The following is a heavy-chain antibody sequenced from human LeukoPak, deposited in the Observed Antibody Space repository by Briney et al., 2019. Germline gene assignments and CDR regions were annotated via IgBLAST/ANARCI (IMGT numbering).Heavy chain of an antibody. CDR1: GFTFSSYA. CDR2: ISYDGSNK. V-gene: IGHV3-30-3*01. CDR3: ARTRTIAAHPDY. D-gene: IGHD6-6*01. J-gene: IGHJ4*02. Sequence: GGSLRLSCAASGFTFSSYAMSWVRQAPGKGLEWVAVISYDGSNKYYADSVKGRFTISRDNSKNTLYLQMNSLRAEDTAVYYCARTRTIAAHPDYWGQGTLVTVSS.